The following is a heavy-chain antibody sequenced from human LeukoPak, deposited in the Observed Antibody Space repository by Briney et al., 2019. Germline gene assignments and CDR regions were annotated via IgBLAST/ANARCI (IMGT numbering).Heavy chain of an antibody. CDR3: AREAWDLTGRAPVI. V-gene: IGHV3-30-3*01. D-gene: IGHD1-14*01. J-gene: IGHJ4*02. CDR1: GFTFSSYA. Sequence: GRSLRLSCAASGFTFSSYAIHWVRQAPGKGPEWVAVISYDGSNKYYADSVKGRFTISRDNSKNTLYLQMNSLRAEDTAVYYCAREAWDLTGRAPVIWGQGTLVTVSS. CDR2: ISYDGSNK.